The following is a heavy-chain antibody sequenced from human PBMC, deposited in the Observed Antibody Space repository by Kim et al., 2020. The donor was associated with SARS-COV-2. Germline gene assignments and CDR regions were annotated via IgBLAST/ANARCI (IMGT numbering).Heavy chain of an antibody. CDR3: ATRPTYCSSTSCYAGGDY. CDR1: GFTFSSYG. V-gene: IGHV3-33*05. J-gene: IGHJ4*02. Sequence: GGSLRLSCAASGFTFSSYGMHWVRQAPGKGLEWVAVISYDGSNKYYADSVKGRFTISRDNSKNTLYLQMNSLRAEDTAVYYCATRPTYCSSTSCYAGGDYWGQGTLVTVSS. CDR2: ISYDGSNK. D-gene: IGHD2-2*01.